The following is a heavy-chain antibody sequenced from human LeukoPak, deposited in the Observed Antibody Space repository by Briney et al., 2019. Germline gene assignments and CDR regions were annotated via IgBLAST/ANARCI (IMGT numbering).Heavy chain of an antibody. CDR1: GFTFDDYG. CDR3: ARDGITTLGMVPYYYYYYMDV. Sequence: GGSLRLSCAASGFTFDDYGMSWVRQVPGKGLEWVSGINWNGDSTRYADAAKGRFIISRDNAKKSLYLQMNSLRAEDTALYYCARDGITTLGMVPYYYYYYMDVWGTGTTVTVSS. D-gene: IGHD3-3*01. CDR2: INWNGDST. J-gene: IGHJ6*03. V-gene: IGHV3-20*04.